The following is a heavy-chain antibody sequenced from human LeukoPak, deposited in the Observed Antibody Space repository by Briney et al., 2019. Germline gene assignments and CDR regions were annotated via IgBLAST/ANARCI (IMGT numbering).Heavy chain of an antibody. CDR3: ARDILPDYYDNRRVGEFDF. J-gene: IGHJ4*02. V-gene: IGHV1-18*01. CDR1: GYSFTSYG. D-gene: IGHD3-22*01. Sequence: AASVKVSCKASGYSFTSYGLSWVRQAPGQGLEWMGWISVYNGNTKYAQKFQGRVTMTTDTSTTTAYMELRGLRSDDTAVYYCARDILPDYYDNRRVGEFDFWGQGTLVTVSS. CDR2: ISVYNGNT.